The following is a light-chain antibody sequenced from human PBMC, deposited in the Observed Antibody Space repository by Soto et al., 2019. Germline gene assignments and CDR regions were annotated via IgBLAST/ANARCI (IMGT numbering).Light chain of an antibody. CDR2: DTS. V-gene: IGKV3-15*01. CDR3: QNYYDWPTWT. J-gene: IGKJ1*01. Sequence: EIVMTQSPGTLSVSPGEGATLSCRASQSVRNSLAWYQQKPGQAPRLLIYDTSTRATGIPARFSGSGSGTNFTLTISSLQSEDFAVYYCQNYYDWPTWTFGQGTKV. CDR1: QSVRNS.